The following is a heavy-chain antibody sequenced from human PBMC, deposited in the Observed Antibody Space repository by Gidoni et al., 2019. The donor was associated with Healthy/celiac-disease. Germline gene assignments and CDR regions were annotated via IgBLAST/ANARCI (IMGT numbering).Heavy chain of an antibody. V-gene: IGHV3-48*01. J-gene: IGHJ1*01. CDR2: ISSSSSTI. CDR1: GFTFSSYR. Sequence: EVQLVESGGGLVQPGGSLRLSCAASGFTFSSYRMNGVRQAPGKGLEWVSYISSSSSTIYYADSVKGRFTISRDNAKNSLYLQMNSLRAEDTAVDYCARDDLVNYGDYVRYFQHWGQGTLVTVSS. CDR3: ARDDLVNYGDYVRYFQH. D-gene: IGHD4-17*01.